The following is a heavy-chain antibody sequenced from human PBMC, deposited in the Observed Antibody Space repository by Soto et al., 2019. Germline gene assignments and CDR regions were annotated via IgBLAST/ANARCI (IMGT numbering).Heavy chain of an antibody. Sequence: EVQLVESGGGLVQPGGSLRLSCAASGFTFSNYAMDWVRQAPGKVLEYVSGISSNGVGTYYANSVKDRFTISRDNSKITLYLQMGSLRAEDMAVYYCARREQSDYYYMDVWGKGTSVTVSS. CDR1: GFTFSNYA. CDR2: ISSNGVGT. CDR3: ARREQSDYYYMDV. D-gene: IGHD6-19*01. V-gene: IGHV3-64*01. J-gene: IGHJ6*03.